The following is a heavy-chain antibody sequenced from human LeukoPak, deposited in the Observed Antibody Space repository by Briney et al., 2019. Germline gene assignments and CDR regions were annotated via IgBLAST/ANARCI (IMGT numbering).Heavy chain of an antibody. Sequence: GESLKISCKGSGYRFTNYWIAWVRQMPGKGLEWMGIIYPGDSDTRYSPSFQGQVTISADKSISTAYLQWSSLKASDTAMYYCARQVYYYDSSGYSRVYFDYWGQGTLVTVSS. CDR1: GYRFTNYW. V-gene: IGHV5-51*01. J-gene: IGHJ4*02. D-gene: IGHD3-22*01. CDR2: IYPGDSDT. CDR3: ARQVYYYDSSGYSRVYFDY.